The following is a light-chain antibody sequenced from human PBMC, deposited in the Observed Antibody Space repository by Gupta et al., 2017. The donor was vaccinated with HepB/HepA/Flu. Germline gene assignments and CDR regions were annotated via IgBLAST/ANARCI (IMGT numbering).Light chain of an antibody. V-gene: IGKV3-20*01. CDR1: QSVSSTY. CDR3: QQSGSSPPWT. CDR2: GAS. J-gene: IGKJ1*01. Sequence: IVLTQSPCTLSLSPGERATLSCRASQSVSSTYLAWYQQKPGQAPRLLISGASSRATGIPDRFSASGFGIYVTLTISRREPEDFAVYYCQQSGSSPPWTFGQGTKVEIK.